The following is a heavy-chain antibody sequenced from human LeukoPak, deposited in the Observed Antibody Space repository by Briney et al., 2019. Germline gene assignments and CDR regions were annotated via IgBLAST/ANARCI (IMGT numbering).Heavy chain of an antibody. CDR3: ARVGSSSWYNWFDP. CDR1: GYTFTGYY. V-gene: IGHV1-2*04. J-gene: IGHJ5*02. CDR2: INPNSGGT. D-gene: IGHD6-13*01. Sequence: SVKVSCKASGYTFTGYYMHWVRQAPGQGLEWMGWINPNSGGTNYAQKFQGWVTMTRDTSTSTAYMELSRLRSDDTAVYYCARVGSSSWYNWFDPWGQGTLVTVSS.